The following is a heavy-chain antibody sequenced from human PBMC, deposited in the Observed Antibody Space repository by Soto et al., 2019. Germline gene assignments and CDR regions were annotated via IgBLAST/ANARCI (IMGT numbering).Heavy chain of an antibody. D-gene: IGHD6-19*01. J-gene: IGHJ4*02. V-gene: IGHV1-69*02. CDR3: ARGLGSGWQRIDY. CDR2: IIPILGIA. CDR1: GGTFNTYT. Sequence: QVQLVQSGAEVKKPGSSVKVSCKASGGTFNTYTINWVRQAPGQGLEWMGRIIPILGIANYAQKSQGRVTITADKSTTTAYMELSSLRSDDTAVYYCARGLGSGWQRIDYWGQGALVTVSS.